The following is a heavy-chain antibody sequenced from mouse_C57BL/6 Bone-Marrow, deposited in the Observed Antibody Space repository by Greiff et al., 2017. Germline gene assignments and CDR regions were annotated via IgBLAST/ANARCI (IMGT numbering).Heavy chain of an antibody. CDR2: INPYNGGT. Sequence: VQLQQSGPVLVKPGASVKMSCKASGYTFTDYCMNWVKQSHGKSLEWIGVINPYNGGTSYNQKFKGKATLTVDKSSSTAYMALNSLTSEHTAVYYCASRGYGYSDPFAYWGQGTLVTVSA. J-gene: IGHJ3*01. CDR3: ASRGYGYSDPFAY. CDR1: GYTFTDYC. D-gene: IGHD1-1*01. V-gene: IGHV1-19*01.